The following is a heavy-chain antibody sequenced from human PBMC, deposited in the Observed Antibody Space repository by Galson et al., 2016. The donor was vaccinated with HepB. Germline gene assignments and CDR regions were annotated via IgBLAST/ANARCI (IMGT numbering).Heavy chain of an antibody. Sequence: ETLSLTCTVSGGSISSSSHYWGWIRQPPGKGLEWIATIYYSGRSYYNPSLKSRVTISVDTPKNQFSLKVSSVTAADTAVYFCARTGYSYGRKFDYWRQGTLLTVPS. J-gene: IGHJ4*02. V-gene: IGHV4-39*01. CDR2: IYYSGRS. D-gene: IGHD5-18*01. CDR3: ARTGYSYGRKFDY. CDR1: GGSISSSSHY.